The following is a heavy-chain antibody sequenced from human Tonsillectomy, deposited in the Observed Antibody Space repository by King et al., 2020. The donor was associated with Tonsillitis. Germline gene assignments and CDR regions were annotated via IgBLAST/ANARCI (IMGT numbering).Heavy chain of an antibody. CDR3: ARGGHPYYYDTSGYNYFDY. V-gene: IGHV3-74*03. D-gene: IGHD3-22*01. CDR1: GFTFSNYW. CDR2: INRDGSST. J-gene: IGHJ4*02. Sequence: QLVQSGGGLLQPGGSLRLSCAASGFTFSNYWMHWVRQAPGKGLVWVSRINRDGSSTKYADSVKGRFTISRDNAKNTLYLKMNSLRAEDTAVYYCARGGHPYYYDTSGYNYFDYWGQGTLVTVSS.